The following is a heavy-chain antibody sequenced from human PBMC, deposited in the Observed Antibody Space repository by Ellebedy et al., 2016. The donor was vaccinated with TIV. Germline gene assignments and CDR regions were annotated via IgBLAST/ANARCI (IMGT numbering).Heavy chain of an antibody. J-gene: IGHJ5*02. CDR2: IYHIGST. D-gene: IGHD4-17*01. V-gene: IGHV4-4*02. CDR1: GGSIRSSNW. Sequence: MPSETLSLTCAVSGGSIRSSNWWSWVRQPPGKGLEWLGEIYHIGSTNYNPSLKSRVTISLDTSKNQFSLKLSSVTAADTAVYYCARRNDYGDYINWFDPWGQGTLVTVSS. CDR3: ARRNDYGDYINWFDP.